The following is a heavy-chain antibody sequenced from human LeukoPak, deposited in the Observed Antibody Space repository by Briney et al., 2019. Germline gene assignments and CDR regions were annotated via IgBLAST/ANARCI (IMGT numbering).Heavy chain of an antibody. CDR1: GYTFTSYY. V-gene: IGHV1-46*01. J-gene: IGHJ1*01. CDR3: ARVRYYDILTAQTDPYFQH. D-gene: IGHD3-9*01. CDR2: INPSGGST. Sequence: GASVKVSCKASGYTFTSYYMHWVRQAPGQGLEWMGIINPSGGSTSYAQKFQGRVTMTRDTSTSTVYMELSSLRSEDTAVYYCARVRYYDILTAQTDPYFQHWGQGTLVTVSS.